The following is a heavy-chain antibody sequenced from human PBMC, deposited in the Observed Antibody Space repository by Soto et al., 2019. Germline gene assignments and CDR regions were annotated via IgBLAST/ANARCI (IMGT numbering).Heavy chain of an antibody. D-gene: IGHD2-21*01. J-gene: IGHJ6*02. CDR2: IDPSDSYT. Sequence: PVESLKISCKGSGYSFTSYWISWVRQMPGKGLEWMGRIDPSDSYTNYSPSFQGHVTISADKSISTAYLQWSSLKASDTAMYYCARHVVAPHYYYGMDVWGQGTTVTVSS. V-gene: IGHV5-10-1*01. CDR3: ARHVVAPHYYYGMDV. CDR1: GYSFTSYW.